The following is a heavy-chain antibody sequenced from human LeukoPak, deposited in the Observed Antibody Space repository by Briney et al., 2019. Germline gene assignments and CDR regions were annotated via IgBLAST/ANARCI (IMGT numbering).Heavy chain of an antibody. CDR3: ARQVRSAWRYYFDH. CDR1: GFSFKNYE. J-gene: IGHJ4*02. Sequence: GGSLRLSCEVSGFSFKNYEMNWVRQAPGRGLEWISYISSSGSATYYADSVKGRFTISRDNARNSLYLQMDSLRAEDTAVYYCARQVRSAWRYYFDHWGQGTLVTVSS. D-gene: IGHD6-19*01. V-gene: IGHV3-48*03. CDR2: ISSSGSAT.